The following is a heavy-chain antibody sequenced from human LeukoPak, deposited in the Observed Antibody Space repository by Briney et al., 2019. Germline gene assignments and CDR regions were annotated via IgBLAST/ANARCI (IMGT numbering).Heavy chain of an antibody. CDR2: IYPGDPDT. CDR3: ASRKKGMATAGFDY. CDR1: GYSFTSYW. J-gene: IGHJ4*02. D-gene: IGHD5-24*01. V-gene: IGHV5-51*01. Sequence: GESLKISWKGSGYSFTSYWSGWVRQMPGKGLEGMGIIYPGDPDTRYSPFFQGQVTISAEKSNRPPYLQWSSLKASHTALYYCASRKKGMATAGFDYWGQGTQVTVSS.